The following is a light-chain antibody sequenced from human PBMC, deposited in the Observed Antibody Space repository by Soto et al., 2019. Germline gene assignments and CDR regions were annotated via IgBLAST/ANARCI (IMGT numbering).Light chain of an antibody. J-gene: IGLJ1*01. V-gene: IGLV2-14*01. CDR2: EVS. Sequence: QSALTQPASVSGSPGQSITISCTGSSSDIGDYDYVSWYQQHPGKAPKVLISEVSNRPSGVSNRFSGSKSGNTASLTISGLQAEDEADYYCSSYTTSNTYVFGTGTKVTVL. CDR1: SSDIGDYDY. CDR3: SSYTTSNTYV.